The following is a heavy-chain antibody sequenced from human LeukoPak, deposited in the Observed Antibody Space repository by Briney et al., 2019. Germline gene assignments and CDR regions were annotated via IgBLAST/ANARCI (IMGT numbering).Heavy chain of an antibody. D-gene: IGHD3-10*01. J-gene: IGHJ6*02. CDR1: GCSISSSNW. CDR2: IYHSGST. V-gene: IGHV4-4*02. CDR3: AGHPRPFLRFGELPDPGYYYGMDV. Sequence: PSGTLSLTCAVSGCSISSSNWWRLVRQPPGEGLEWIGEIYHSGSTYYNPSLKSRVTISVDTSKNQFSLKLSSVTAADTAVYYCAGHPRPFLRFGELPDPGYYYGMDVWGQGTTVSVSS.